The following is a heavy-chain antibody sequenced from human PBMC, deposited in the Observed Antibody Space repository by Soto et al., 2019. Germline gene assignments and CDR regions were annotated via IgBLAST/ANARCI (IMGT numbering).Heavy chain of an antibody. CDR3: AKVGGWSPSDVYFQ. CDR1: GFTFDDYA. J-gene: IGHJ1*01. D-gene: IGHD6-19*01. V-gene: IGHV3-9*01. CDR2: ISWNSGSI. Sequence: CRRVACAASGFTFDDYAMHWVRQAPGKGLEWVSGISWNSGSIGYADSVKGRFTISRDNAKNSLYLQMNSLRAEDTALYYCAKVGGWSPSDVYFQ.